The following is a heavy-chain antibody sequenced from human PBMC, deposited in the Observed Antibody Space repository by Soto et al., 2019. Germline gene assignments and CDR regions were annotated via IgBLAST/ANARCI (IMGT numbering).Heavy chain of an antibody. Sequence: PGGSLRLSCAASGFIFSSYSINWVRQAPGKGLEWVSSISSRGTYIYYGDSVKGRFTVSRDNAQNLVYLQMNSLRADDTAVYYCARILQYQRLENYYMDVWGRGTAVTVSS. D-gene: IGHD2-2*01. CDR3: ARILQYQRLENYYMDV. CDR2: ISSRGTYI. J-gene: IGHJ6*03. CDR1: GFIFSSYS. V-gene: IGHV3-21*01.